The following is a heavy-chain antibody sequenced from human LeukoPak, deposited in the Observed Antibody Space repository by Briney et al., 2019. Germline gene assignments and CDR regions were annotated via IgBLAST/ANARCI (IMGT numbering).Heavy chain of an antibody. Sequence: QPGRSLRLSCAASGFTFSTYGMHWVRQAPGKGLEWVAFIWYDGRNRSYADSVKDRFTISRDNSEDTLYLQMNSLRAEDTAVYYCARLEVEWELSDYWGQGTLVTVSS. V-gene: IGHV3-33*01. J-gene: IGHJ4*02. D-gene: IGHD1-26*01. CDR1: GFTFSTYG. CDR2: IWYDGRNR. CDR3: ARLEVEWELSDY.